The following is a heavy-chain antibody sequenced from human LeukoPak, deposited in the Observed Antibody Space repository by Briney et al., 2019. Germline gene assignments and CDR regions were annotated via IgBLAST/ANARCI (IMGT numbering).Heavy chain of an antibody. D-gene: IGHD3-22*01. Sequence: GGSLSPSCAASGFTFSSYGMHRGRQAPGEGLGWVAFIRYDGSNKYYTDSVKGRFTISRHNYKHTPYLQMNSLRAEDTAVYYCARYYYDSSGYLDYWGTGALVTVAS. CDR2: IRYDGSNK. CDR3: ARYYYDSSGYLDY. V-gene: IGHV3-30*02. J-gene: IGHJ4*02. CDR1: GFTFSSYG.